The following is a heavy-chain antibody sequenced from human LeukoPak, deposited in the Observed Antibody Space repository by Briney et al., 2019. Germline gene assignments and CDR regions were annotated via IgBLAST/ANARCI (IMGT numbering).Heavy chain of an antibody. CDR2: IYYSGST. Sequence: PSETLSLTCTVSGGSISSSSYYWGWIRQPPGKGLEWIGSIYYSGSTYYNPSLKSRFTISVDTSKNQFSLKLSSVTAADTAVYYCARLSSSWYYFDYWGQGTLVTVSS. CDR3: ARLSSSWYYFDY. D-gene: IGHD6-13*01. V-gene: IGHV4-39*01. CDR1: GGSISSSSYY. J-gene: IGHJ4*02.